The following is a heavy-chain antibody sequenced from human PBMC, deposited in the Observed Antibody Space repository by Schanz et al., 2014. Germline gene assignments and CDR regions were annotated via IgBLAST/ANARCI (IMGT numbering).Heavy chain of an antibody. D-gene: IGHD3-9*01. V-gene: IGHV3-48*04. CDR2: IRSRSTPI. J-gene: IGHJ5*01. Sequence: SCAASGFTFRDYSMNWVRHAPGKGPEWGSYIRSRSTPIYYADSVKSRFTISRDNAKNLLLLQRDRLQGQKAAVYVPLPHDYDMVVEGIGSTEDDS. CDR3: LPHDYDMVVEGIGSTEDDS. CDR1: GFTFRDYS.